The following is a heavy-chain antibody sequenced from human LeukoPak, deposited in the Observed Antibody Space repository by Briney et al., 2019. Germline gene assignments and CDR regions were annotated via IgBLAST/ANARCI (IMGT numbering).Heavy chain of an antibody. D-gene: IGHD6-6*01. Sequence: SETLSLTCVVYGGSFSAYYWSWIRQPPGKGLEWIGEINNSGSTNYNPSLKSRVTISVDTSKNQFSLRLSSVTAADTAVYYCARGSTSSGGSSSALVWFDPWGQGTLVTVSS. V-gene: IGHV4-34*01. CDR2: INNSGST. CDR1: GGSFSAYY. CDR3: ARGSTSSGGSSSALVWFDP. J-gene: IGHJ5*02.